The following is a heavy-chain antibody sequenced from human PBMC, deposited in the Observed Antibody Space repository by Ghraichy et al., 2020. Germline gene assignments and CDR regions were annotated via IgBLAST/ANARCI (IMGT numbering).Heavy chain of an antibody. CDR2: IIPMFSTT. CDR1: GGTFSDYA. Sequence: SVKVSCKASGGTFSDYAFSWVRQAPGQGLEWMGGIIPMFSTTKYAEKFQGRVTITADESTSTAYMELSSLRSEDTAVYYCARRYHGSGSYYVYHYYYYGRDVWGQGTTVTVFS. J-gene: IGHJ6*02. CDR3: ARRYHGSGSYYVYHYYYYGRDV. V-gene: IGHV1-69*13. D-gene: IGHD3-10*01.